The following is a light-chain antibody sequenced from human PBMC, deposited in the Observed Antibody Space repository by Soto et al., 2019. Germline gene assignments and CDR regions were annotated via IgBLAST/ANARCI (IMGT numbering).Light chain of an antibody. V-gene: IGKV3-20*01. CDR1: QSISSSS. J-gene: IGKJ3*01. Sequence: EIVLTQSPGTLSLSPGERATLSCRASQSISSSSLAWYQQKPGQAPRLLIYGTSSRATGIPDRFSGNGSGTDFTLTISRLEPEDCAVYYCQQYGGSPPVTFGPGTKVDIK. CDR3: QQYGGSPPVT. CDR2: GTS.